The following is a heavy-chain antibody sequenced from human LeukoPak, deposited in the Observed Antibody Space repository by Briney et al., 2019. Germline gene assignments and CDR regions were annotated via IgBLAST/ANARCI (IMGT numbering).Heavy chain of an antibody. V-gene: IGHV3-48*01. CDR2: ISSSSSTI. CDR1: GFTFSSYS. J-gene: IGHJ4*02. CDR3: ARECSGGSCYSGFDQ. D-gene: IGHD2-15*01. Sequence: GGSLRLSCAASGFTFSSYSMNWVRQAPGKGLEWVSYISSSSSTIYYADSVKGRFTISRDNAKNSLYLQMNSLRAEDTAVYYCARECSGGSCYSGFDQWGQGTLVTVSS.